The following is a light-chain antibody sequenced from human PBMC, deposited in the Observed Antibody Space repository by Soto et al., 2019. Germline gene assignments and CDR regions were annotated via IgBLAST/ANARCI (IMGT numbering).Light chain of an antibody. CDR3: QQLNSYPRWA. Sequence: DIQLTQSPSFLSASVGHSVTITCRASQGISSYLAWYQQKPGKAPKLLIYAASTLQSGVPSRFSGSGSGTEFTLTISSLQPEDFATYYCQQLNSYPRWAFGQGTKVDIK. CDR1: QGISSY. V-gene: IGKV1-9*01. J-gene: IGKJ1*01. CDR2: AAS.